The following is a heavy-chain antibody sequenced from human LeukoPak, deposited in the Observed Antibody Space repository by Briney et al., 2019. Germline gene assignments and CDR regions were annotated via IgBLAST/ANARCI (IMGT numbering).Heavy chain of an antibody. Sequence: GESLKISCQASGYRFTSYWIGGVRQMPGKGLEWMGIIYPGGSDTRYSPSFQGQVTISADKTSNTAYLQWSSLKASDTAMYYGARYGGATPFDHWGQGTLVTVSS. CDR1: GYRFTSYW. D-gene: IGHD5-12*01. CDR3: ARYGGATPFDH. V-gene: IGHV5-51*01. CDR2: IYPGGSDT. J-gene: IGHJ4*02.